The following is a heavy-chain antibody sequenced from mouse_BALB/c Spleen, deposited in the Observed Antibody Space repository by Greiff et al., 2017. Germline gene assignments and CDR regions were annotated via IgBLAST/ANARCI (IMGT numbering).Heavy chain of an antibody. V-gene: IGHV3-6*02. Sequence: VQLKESGPGLVKPSQSLSLTCSVTGYSITSGYYWNWIRQFPGNKLEWMGYISYDGSNNYNPSLKNRISITRDTSKNQFFLKLNSVTTEDTATYYCARVGGGYSTSYYYAMDYWGQGTSVTVSS. CDR2: ISYDGSN. CDR3: ARVGGGYSTSYYYAMDY. J-gene: IGHJ4*01. D-gene: IGHD2-3*01. CDR1: GYSITSGYY.